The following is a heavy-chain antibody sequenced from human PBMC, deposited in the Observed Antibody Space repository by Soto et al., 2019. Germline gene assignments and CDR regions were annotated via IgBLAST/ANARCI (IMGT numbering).Heavy chain of an antibody. J-gene: IGHJ4*02. V-gene: IGHV3-23*01. Sequence: EVQLLESGGGLVQPGGSLRLSCEAAGFTFSSRAMSWVRQAPGKGLEWVSAIDSGGSSTYYAESVKGRFTISRDNSKNTLYLQMNSLGAEDTAVYYCASRADDCRSSSCKEASSKYFEDWGQGTLVTVSS. CDR1: GFTFSSRA. D-gene: IGHD2-2*01. CDR2: IDSGGSST. CDR3: ASRADDCRSSSCKEASSKYFED.